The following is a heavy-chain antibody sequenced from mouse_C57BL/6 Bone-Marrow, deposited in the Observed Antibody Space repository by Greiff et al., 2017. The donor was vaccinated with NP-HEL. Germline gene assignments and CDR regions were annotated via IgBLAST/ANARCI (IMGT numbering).Heavy chain of an antibody. CDR2: INYDGSST. Sequence: EVKLVEPEGGLVQPGSSMKLSCTASGFTFSDYYTAWVRQVPEKGLEWVANINYDGSSTYYLDSLKSRFIISRDNAKNILYLQMSSLKSEDTATYYCARGEWKGCFDYWGQGTTLTVSS. CDR3: ARGEWKGCFDY. D-gene: IGHD1-3*01. CDR1: GFTFSDYY. V-gene: IGHV5-16*01. J-gene: IGHJ2*01.